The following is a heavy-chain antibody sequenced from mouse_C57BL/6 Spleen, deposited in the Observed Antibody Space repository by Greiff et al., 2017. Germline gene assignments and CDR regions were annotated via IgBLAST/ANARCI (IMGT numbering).Heavy chain of an antibody. CDR2: INPNNGGT. J-gene: IGHJ1*03. Sequence: LVKPGASVKMSCKASGYTFTDYNMHWVKQSHGKSLEWIGYINPNNGGTSYNQKFKGKATLTVNKSSSTAYMELRSLTSEDSAVYYCGAYYSNYDWYFDVWGTGTTVTVSS. D-gene: IGHD2-5*01. V-gene: IGHV1-22*01. CDR3: GAYYSNYDWYFDV. CDR1: GYTFTDYN.